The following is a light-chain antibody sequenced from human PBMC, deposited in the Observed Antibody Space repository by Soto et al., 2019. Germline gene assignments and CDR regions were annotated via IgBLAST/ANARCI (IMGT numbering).Light chain of an antibody. Sequence: QSALSQPASVSGSPGQSITISCTGTSSDVGAYKYVSWYQHHPDKAPKLLISVVSNRPSGVSNRFSGSKSGNTASLTISGLQAEDEADYYCGLYTSSDTPYVFGTGTKVTVL. J-gene: IGLJ1*01. CDR1: SSDVGAYKY. CDR3: GLYTSSDTPYV. V-gene: IGLV2-14*01. CDR2: VVS.